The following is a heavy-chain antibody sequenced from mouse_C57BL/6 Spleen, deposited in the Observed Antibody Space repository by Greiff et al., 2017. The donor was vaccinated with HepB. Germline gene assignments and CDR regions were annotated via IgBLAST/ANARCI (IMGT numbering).Heavy chain of an antibody. J-gene: IGHJ2*01. CDR1: GYSITSGYY. CDR2: ISYDGSN. D-gene: IGHD4-1*01. V-gene: IGHV3-6*01. Sequence: EVKLMESGPGLVKPSQSLSLTCSVTGYSITSGYYWNWIRQFPGNKLEWMGYISYDGSNNYNPSLKNRISITRDTSKNQFFLKLNSVTTEDTATYYCARGSWDVPFDYWGQGTTLTVSS. CDR3: ARGSWDVPFDY.